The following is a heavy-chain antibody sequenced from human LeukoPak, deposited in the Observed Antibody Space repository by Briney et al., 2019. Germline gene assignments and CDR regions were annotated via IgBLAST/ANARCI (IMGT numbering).Heavy chain of an antibody. D-gene: IGHD2-2*02. V-gene: IGHV4-61*02. CDR3: ARSLLGGYCSSTSCYTSYYYYYMDV. CDR1: GGSISSGSYY. Sequence: SETLSLTCTVSGGSISSGSYYWSWIRQPAGKGLEWIGRIYTSGNTNYNPSLKSRVTISVDTSKNQFSLKLSSVTAADTAVYYCARSLLGGYCSSTSCYTSYYYYYMDVWGKGTTVTVSS. J-gene: IGHJ6*03. CDR2: IYTSGNT.